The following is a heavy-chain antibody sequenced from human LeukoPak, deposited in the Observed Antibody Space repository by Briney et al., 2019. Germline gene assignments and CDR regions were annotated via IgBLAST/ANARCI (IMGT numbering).Heavy chain of an antibody. Sequence: GRSLRLSCAASGFTFDDYAMPWVRQAPGRGLEWVSGISWNSGSIGYADSVKGRFTISRDNAKNSLYLQMNSLRAEDTALYYCAKDIGGSYFDFDYWGQGTLVTVSS. V-gene: IGHV3-9*01. CDR1: GFTFDDYA. CDR2: ISWNSGSI. D-gene: IGHD1-26*01. J-gene: IGHJ4*02. CDR3: AKDIGGSYFDFDY.